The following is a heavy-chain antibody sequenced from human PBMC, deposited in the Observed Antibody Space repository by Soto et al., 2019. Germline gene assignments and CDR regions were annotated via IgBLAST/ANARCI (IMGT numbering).Heavy chain of an antibody. J-gene: IGHJ3*02. CDR1: GYTFTSYD. CDR3: ARVSGEGDAFDI. V-gene: IGHV1-8*01. Sequence: ASVKVSCKASGYTFTSYDINWVRQATGQGLEWMGWMNPNSGNTGYAQKFQGRVTMTRNTSISTAYMELSSLRSDDTAVYYCARVSGEGDAFDIWGQGTMVTVSS. CDR2: MNPNSGNT. D-gene: IGHD3-10*01.